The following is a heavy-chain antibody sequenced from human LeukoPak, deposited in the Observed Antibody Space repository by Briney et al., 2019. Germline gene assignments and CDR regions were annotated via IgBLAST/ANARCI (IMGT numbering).Heavy chain of an antibody. Sequence: GGSLRLSCAASGFTFSSYSMNWVHQAPGKGLEWVSHISDNGGRTYYAESVKGRFAISRDNSKNTLYLQMNSLRVEDTALYYCAKDLPTKCRGDCPSDYWGQGTLVTVSS. V-gene: IGHV3-23*01. D-gene: IGHD2-21*02. J-gene: IGHJ4*02. CDR3: AKDLPTKCRGDCPSDY. CDR1: GFTFSSYS. CDR2: ISDNGGRT.